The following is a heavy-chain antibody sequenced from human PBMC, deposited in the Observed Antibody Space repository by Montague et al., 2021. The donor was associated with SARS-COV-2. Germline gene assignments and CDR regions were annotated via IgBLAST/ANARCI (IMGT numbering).Heavy chain of an antibody. CDR1: RFTLSDFW. Sequence: SLRLSCAASRFTLSDFWMNWVRQAPGKGLEWVADIKHDGSEKSYVDSVKGRFTISRDNAKNSLYLQMNSLRAEDTAVYYCARGSTGWYAIFGHYGMDVWGQGTTVTVSS. J-gene: IGHJ6*02. V-gene: IGHV3-7*01. D-gene: IGHD6-19*01. CDR3: ARGSTGWYAIFGHYGMDV. CDR2: IKHDGSEK.